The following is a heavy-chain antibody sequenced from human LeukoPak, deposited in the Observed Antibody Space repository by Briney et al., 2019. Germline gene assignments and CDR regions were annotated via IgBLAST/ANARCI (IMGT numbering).Heavy chain of an antibody. Sequence: SVKVSCKASGGTFSSYAISWVRQAPGQGLEWMGGIIPIFGTANYAQKFQGRVTITTDESTSTAYMELSSLRSEDTAVYYCARRDRDGYNLGAFDIWGLGTMVTVSS. V-gene: IGHV1-69*05. D-gene: IGHD5-24*01. CDR3: ARRDRDGYNLGAFDI. J-gene: IGHJ3*02. CDR1: GGTFSSYA. CDR2: IIPIFGTA.